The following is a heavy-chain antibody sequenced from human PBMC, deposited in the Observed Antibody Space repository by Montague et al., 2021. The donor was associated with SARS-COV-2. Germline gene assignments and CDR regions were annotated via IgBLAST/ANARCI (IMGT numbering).Heavy chain of an antibody. CDR2: ISYDGSNT. D-gene: IGHD4-23*01. V-gene: IGHV3-30-3*01. Sequence: SLRLSCAASGFTFSFYAMHWVRQAPGKGLEWVAVISYDGSNTYYADSVRGRFTISRDNSKTTLYLQMNSLRAEDTAVYYCAREGFTGNLADFDYWGQGTLVTVSS. J-gene: IGHJ4*02. CDR3: AREGFTGNLADFDY. CDR1: GFTFSFYA.